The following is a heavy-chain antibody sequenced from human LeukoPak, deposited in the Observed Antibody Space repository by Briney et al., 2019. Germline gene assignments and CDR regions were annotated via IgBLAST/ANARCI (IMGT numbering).Heavy chain of an antibody. D-gene: IGHD6-13*01. CDR1: GFTFSSYW. V-gene: IGHV3-7*03. Sequence: GGSLRLSCAASGFTFSSYWMSWVRQAPGKGLEWVANIKQDGSEKYYVDSVKGRFTISRDNAKNSLYLQMNSPRAEDTAVYYCARRGTSSSWYVCDYWGQGTLVTVSS. J-gene: IGHJ4*02. CDR2: IKQDGSEK. CDR3: ARRGTSSSWYVCDY.